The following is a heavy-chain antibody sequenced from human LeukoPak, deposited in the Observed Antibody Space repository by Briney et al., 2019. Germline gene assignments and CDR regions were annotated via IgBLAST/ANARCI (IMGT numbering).Heavy chain of an antibody. CDR3: ASAGVYYGSGSYYLSFDY. J-gene: IGHJ4*02. Sequence: SETLSLTCAVYGGSFSGYYWSWIRQPPGKGLEWIGEINHSGSTNYNPSLKSRVTISVDTSKNQFSLKLSSVTAADTAVYYCASAGVYYGSGSYYLSFDYWGQGTLVTVSS. CDR1: GGSFSGYY. V-gene: IGHV4-34*01. CDR2: INHSGST. D-gene: IGHD3-10*01.